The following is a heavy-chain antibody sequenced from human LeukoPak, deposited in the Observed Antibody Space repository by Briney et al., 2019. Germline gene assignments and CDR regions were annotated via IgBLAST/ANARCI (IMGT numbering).Heavy chain of an antibody. V-gene: IGHV4-61*08. J-gene: IGHJ5*02. D-gene: IGHD1-1*01. CDR1: GGSISSGGYY. CDR2: IYYSGST. Sequence: SQTLSLTCTVSGGSISSGGYYWSWIRQHPGKGLEWIGYIYYSGSTNYNPSLKSRVTISVDTSKNQFSLKLSSVTAADTAVYYCARGSAGKERRWFDPWGQGTLVTVFS. CDR3: ARGSAGKERRWFDP.